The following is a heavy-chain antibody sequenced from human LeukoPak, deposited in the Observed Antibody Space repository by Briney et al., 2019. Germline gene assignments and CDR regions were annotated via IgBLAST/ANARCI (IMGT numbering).Heavy chain of an antibody. D-gene: IGHD2-2*01. CDR3: ARGWGSSIYASAFDV. Sequence: GGSLRLSCAASGFTFSSYGMHWVRQAPGKGLEWVAVIWHDGSYKDYVESVKGRFTISRDNSKNTLHLQMNGLRAEDTAVYYCARGWGSSIYASAFDVWGQGTVVTVSS. CDR2: IWHDGSYK. V-gene: IGHV3-33*01. J-gene: IGHJ3*01. CDR1: GFTFSSYG.